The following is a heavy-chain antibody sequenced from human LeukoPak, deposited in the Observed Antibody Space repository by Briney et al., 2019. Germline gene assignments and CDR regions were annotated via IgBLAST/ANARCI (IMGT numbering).Heavy chain of an antibody. CDR1: GYIFTDYA. CDR2: VNAGNGHT. CDR3: ARGGWSATTASYYLDF. Sequence: ASVTVSCRASGYIFTDYAILWVRQAPGQRLEWLGWVNAGNGHTKYSQNFQGRVTLTRDTSATTASMEMNSLRSEDTALYYCARGGWSATTASYYLDFWGLGTLVTVSS. J-gene: IGHJ4*02. D-gene: IGHD2-21*02. V-gene: IGHV1-3*01.